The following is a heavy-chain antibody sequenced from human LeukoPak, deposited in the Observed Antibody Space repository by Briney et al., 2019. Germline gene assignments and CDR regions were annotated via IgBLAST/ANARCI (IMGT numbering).Heavy chain of an antibody. D-gene: IGHD3-22*01. Sequence: SETLSLTCTVSGVSISSYYWSWIRQPPGKGLEWIGYIHNSGITNYNPSLKSRVTISVDTSKNQFSLRLSSVTAADTAVYYCARDRYYYDSSGTRWFDPWGQGTLVTVSS. CDR2: IHNSGIT. CDR3: ARDRYYYDSSGTRWFDP. CDR1: GVSISSYY. J-gene: IGHJ5*02. V-gene: IGHV4-59*01.